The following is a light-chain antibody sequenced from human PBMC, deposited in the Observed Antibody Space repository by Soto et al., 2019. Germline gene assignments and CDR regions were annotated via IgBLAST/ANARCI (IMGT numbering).Light chain of an antibody. CDR1: QSISSW. V-gene: IGKV1-5*01. J-gene: IGKJ1*01. CDR2: DAS. CDR3: QQYNKWPRT. Sequence: DIQMTQSPSTLSASVGDRVTITCRASQSISSWLAWFQQKPGKAPKLLIYDASTLESGVPSRFSGSGSGTEFTLTISSLQPDDFATYYCQQYNKWPRTFGQGTKVDIK.